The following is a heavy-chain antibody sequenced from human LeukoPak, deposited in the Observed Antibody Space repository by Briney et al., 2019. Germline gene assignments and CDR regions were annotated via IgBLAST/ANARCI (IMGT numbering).Heavy chain of an antibody. Sequence: PGGGLRLSCAASVFIFSSYSMNWVRQAPGRGLEGVSPISSSSSYIYYADSVKDRFTISRDNAKNSLYLQMTSLRAEDTAVYYCARDGGYWGQGALVSVS. J-gene: IGHJ4*02. V-gene: IGHV3-21*01. CDR2: ISSSSSYI. CDR1: VFIFSSYS. D-gene: IGHD3-3*01. CDR3: ARDGGY.